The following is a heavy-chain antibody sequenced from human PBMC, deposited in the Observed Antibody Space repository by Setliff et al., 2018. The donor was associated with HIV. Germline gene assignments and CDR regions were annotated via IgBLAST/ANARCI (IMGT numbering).Heavy chain of an antibody. CDR1: GGSISSSSYY. J-gene: IGHJ4*02. CDR3: ASPGGYCSSTSCHSFDY. CDR2: IYYSGNS. V-gene: IGHV4-39*01. D-gene: IGHD2-2*01. Sequence: NPSETLSLTCTVSGGSISSSSYYWGWIRQPPGKGLEWIGTIYYSGNSFYNPSLKSRVTISVDTSKNQFSLKLRSVTAADTALYYCASPGGYCSSTSCHSFDYWGQGTLVTVSS.